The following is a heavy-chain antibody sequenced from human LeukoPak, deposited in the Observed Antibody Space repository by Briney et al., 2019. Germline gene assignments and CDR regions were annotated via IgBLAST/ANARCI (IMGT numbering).Heavy chain of an antibody. D-gene: IGHD3-22*01. J-gene: IGHJ4*02. Sequence: SETLSLTCAVYGGSFSGYYWGWIRQPPGKGLEWIGSIYYSGSTYYNPSLKSRVTISVDTSKNQFSLKLSSVTAADTAIYYCARLSLGLFYYDSSGYYPYYFDYWGQGTLVTVSS. CDR3: ARLSLGLFYYDSSGYYPYYFDY. CDR2: IYYSGST. V-gene: IGHV4-39*01. CDR1: GGSFSGYY.